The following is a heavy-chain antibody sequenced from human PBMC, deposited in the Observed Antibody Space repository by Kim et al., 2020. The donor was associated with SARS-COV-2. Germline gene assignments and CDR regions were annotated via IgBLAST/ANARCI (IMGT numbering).Heavy chain of an antibody. D-gene: IGHD1-26*01. Sequence: SETLSLTCTVSGGSISSYYWSWIRQPPGKGLEWIGHMYHSGSTKHNSSLKSRVTMSVDTSKNQFSLKLSSVTAADTAVYYCARRYTGTYYFDYWGQGTLV. CDR1: GGSISSYY. CDR2: MYHSGST. CDR3: ARRYTGTYYFDY. J-gene: IGHJ4*02. V-gene: IGHV4-59*08.